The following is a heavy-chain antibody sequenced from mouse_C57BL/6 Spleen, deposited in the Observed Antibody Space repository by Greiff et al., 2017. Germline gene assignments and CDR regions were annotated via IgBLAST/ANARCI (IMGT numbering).Heavy chain of an antibody. J-gene: IGHJ4*01. CDR2: IYPGSGNT. CDR1: GYTFTDYY. CDR3: ARIEFYYGYDGYAMDY. D-gene: IGHD2-2*01. Sequence: QVQLKQSGPELVKPGASVKISCKASGYTFTDYYINWVKQRPGQGLEWIGWIYPGSGNTKYNEKFKGKATLTVDTSSSTAYMQLSSLTSEDSAVYFCARIEFYYGYDGYAMDYWGQGTSVTVSS. V-gene: IGHV1-84*01.